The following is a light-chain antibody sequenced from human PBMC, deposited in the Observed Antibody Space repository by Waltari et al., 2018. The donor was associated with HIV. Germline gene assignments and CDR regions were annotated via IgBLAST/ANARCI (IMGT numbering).Light chain of an antibody. J-gene: IGLJ1*01. CDR3: SSYTSSNTYV. CDR2: EVS. V-gene: IGLV2-14*01. CDR1: GSDVGGYNY. Sequence: QSALTQPASVSGSPGQSITISCTGTGSDVGGYNYVSWYQQHPGKAPKLMISEVSDRPSGVSNRFSGSKSGNTASLTISGLQAEDEADYYCSSYTSSNTYVFGTGTKVTVL.